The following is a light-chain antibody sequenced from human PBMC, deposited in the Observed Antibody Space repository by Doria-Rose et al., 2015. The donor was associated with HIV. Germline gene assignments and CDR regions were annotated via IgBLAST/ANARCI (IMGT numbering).Light chain of an antibody. J-gene: IGKJ1*01. Sequence: VMTQSSGTLSLSPGERATLSCRASQSFSSTYLAWYQQKPGQAPSLLIYDGSTRATGIPDRFSASGSGTDFTLTINRLEPEDFALYYGHQYGTSWTFVQGTKLEI. CDR1: QSFSSTY. CDR2: DGS. CDR3: HQYGTSWT. V-gene: IGKV3-20*01.